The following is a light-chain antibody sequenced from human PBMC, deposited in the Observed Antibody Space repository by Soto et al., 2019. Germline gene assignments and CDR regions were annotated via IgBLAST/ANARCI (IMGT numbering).Light chain of an antibody. CDR3: QHYGTSPDWARWS. CDR1: QSISSSN. J-gene: IGKJ1*01. Sequence: EIVLTQSPGTLSLSPGERATLSCRASQSISSSNLAWYQQKPGRAPRLLISGAASRATGIPDMFSGDGSGTDFTLTISRLEPDDFAVYSCQHYGTSPDWARWSFGQGTKVQV. V-gene: IGKV3-20*01. CDR2: GAA.